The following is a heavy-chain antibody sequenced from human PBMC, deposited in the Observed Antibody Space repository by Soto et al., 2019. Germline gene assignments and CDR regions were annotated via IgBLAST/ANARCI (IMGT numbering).Heavy chain of an antibody. CDR1: GGSISSGDYY. CDR2: IYYSGIT. CDR3: AREPLD. V-gene: IGHV4-31*03. Sequence: QVQLQESGPGLVKPSQTLSLTCTVSGGSISSGDYYWTWIRQHPGKALEWIGYIYYSGITYYHPCLKSRVTISVDTSKTQCSLKLSSVTAADTAVYYCAREPLDWGQGTLVTVSS. J-gene: IGHJ4*02.